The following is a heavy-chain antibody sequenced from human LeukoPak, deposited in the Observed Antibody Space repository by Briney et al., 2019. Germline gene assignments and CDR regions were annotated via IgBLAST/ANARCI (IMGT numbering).Heavy chain of an antibody. V-gene: IGHV3-23*01. CDR3: AKDRISGSLGYFDY. Sequence: GGSLRLSCAASGFTFSSFAMSWVRQAPGEGLEWVSSISGSGFSTYYADSVKGRFTISRDNSKNTLYLQMNSLRAEDTAVYYCAKDRISGSLGYFDYWGQGTLVTVSS. CDR2: ISGSGFST. J-gene: IGHJ4*02. D-gene: IGHD1-26*01. CDR1: GFTFSSFA.